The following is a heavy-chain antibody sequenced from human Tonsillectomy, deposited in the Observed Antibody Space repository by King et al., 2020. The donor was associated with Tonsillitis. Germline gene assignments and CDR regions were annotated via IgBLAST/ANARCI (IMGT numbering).Heavy chain of an antibody. Sequence: QLQESGPGLVKPSETLSLTCTVSGGSISSYYWSWIRQPPGKGLEWIGYIYYSGSTNYNPSLKSRVTISVDTSKNQFSLKLSSVTAADTAVYYCARWVYASSGYYTPHFDSWGQGTLVTVSS. CDR2: IYYSGST. D-gene: IGHD3-22*01. CDR3: ARWVYASSGYYTPHFDS. J-gene: IGHJ4*02. V-gene: IGHV4-59*01. CDR1: GGSISSYY.